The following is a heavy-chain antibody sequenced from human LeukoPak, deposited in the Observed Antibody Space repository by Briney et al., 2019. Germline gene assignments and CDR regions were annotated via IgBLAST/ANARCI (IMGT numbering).Heavy chain of an antibody. D-gene: IGHD4-17*01. J-gene: IGHJ4*02. CDR1: GFTFSNYA. V-gene: IGHV3-23*01. CDR3: AKDSVLSTDYGDYDD. Sequence: GGSLRLSCAASGFTFSNYAMNWVRQAPGKGLEWVSGISGSDRTTYYADSVKGRFTISRDNSKNTLYLQMNSLGAEDTAVYYCAKDSVLSTDYGDYDDWGQGTLVTVSS. CDR2: ISGSDRTT.